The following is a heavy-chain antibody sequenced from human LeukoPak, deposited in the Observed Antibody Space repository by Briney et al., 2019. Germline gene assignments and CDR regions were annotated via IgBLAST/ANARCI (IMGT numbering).Heavy chain of an antibody. Sequence: GASVKVSCKASGYTFNNYYMHWVRQAPGQGLEWMGVINPSGTSSNYAQKFQGRVSVTRDMSTTTVFMDLSNLRSEDTAMYYCAGEQANTGMFDYWCQGTLVTVSS. CDR3: AGEQANTGMFDY. CDR1: GYTFNNYY. V-gene: IGHV1-46*02. CDR2: INPSGTSS. J-gene: IGHJ4*02. D-gene: IGHD1/OR15-1a*01.